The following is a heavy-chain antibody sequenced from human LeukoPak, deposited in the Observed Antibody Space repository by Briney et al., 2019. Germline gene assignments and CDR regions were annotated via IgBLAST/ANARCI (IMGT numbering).Heavy chain of an antibody. J-gene: IGHJ4*02. D-gene: IGHD4-17*01. CDR2: IYYSGST. Sequence: SETLSLTCTVSGGSINSYYWSWIRQPPGKGLEWIGYIYYSGSTYYNPSLKSRVTISVDTSKNQFSLKLSSVTAADTAVYYCARGSDYGEFDYWGQGTLVTVSS. V-gene: IGHV4-30-4*08. CDR3: ARGSDYGEFDY. CDR1: GGSINSYY.